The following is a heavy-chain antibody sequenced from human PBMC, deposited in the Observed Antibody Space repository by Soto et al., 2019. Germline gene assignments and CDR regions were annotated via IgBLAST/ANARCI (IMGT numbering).Heavy chain of an antibody. V-gene: IGHV3-7*01. CDR3: ARDSQGRWFGELLSVDY. CDR1: GFTFSSFW. Sequence: GGSLRLSCEGTGFTFSSFWMSWVRQAPGKGLEGEANREEGGREKYYVDAVKGPFTIPIDNAKNSLDRQMNGLRAEDTAVYDCARDSQGRWFGELLSVDYWGQVTLVSVS. D-gene: IGHD3-10*01. J-gene: IGHJ4*02. CDR2: REEGGREK.